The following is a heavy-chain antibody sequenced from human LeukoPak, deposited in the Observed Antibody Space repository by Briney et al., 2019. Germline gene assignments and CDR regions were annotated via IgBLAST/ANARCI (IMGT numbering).Heavy chain of an antibody. CDR2: ISYDGSNK. D-gene: IGHD3-9*01. J-gene: IGHJ6*02. V-gene: IGHV3-30*18. CDR3: AKDSTRGFDWSNLAQDYGMDV. CDR1: GFTFSNAW. Sequence: GGSLRLSCAASGFTFSNAWMSWVRQAPGKGLEWVAVISYDGSNKYYADSVKGRFTISRDNSKNTLYLQMNSLRAEDTAVYYCAKDSTRGFDWSNLAQDYGMDVWGQGTTVTVSS.